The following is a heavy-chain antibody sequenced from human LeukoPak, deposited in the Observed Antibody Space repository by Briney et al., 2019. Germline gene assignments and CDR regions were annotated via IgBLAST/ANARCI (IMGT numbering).Heavy chain of an antibody. CDR3: ARDLSYCGGGCYSA. CDR1: GFTFSSYS. Sequence: PGGSLRLSCAASGFTFSSYSMNWVRQAPGKGLEWVSSISSSSSYIYYADSVKGRFTISRDNAKNSLYLQMNSLRAEDTAVYYCARDLSYCGGGCYSAWGQGTLVTVSS. D-gene: IGHD2-21*02. CDR2: ISSSSSYI. J-gene: IGHJ5*02. V-gene: IGHV3-21*01.